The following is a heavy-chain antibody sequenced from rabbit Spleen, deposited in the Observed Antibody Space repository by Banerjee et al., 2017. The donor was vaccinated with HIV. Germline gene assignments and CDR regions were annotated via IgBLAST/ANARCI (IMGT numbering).Heavy chain of an antibody. Sequence: QEQLEESGGDLVQPEGSLTLTCKASGFSLSSDYYICWVRQAPGKGLEWIACIYAGNNGGTYYASWAKGRFTISKPSSTTVTLQMTSLTAADTATYFCARDSYAASGVWNLWGPGTLVTVS. V-gene: IGHV1S45*01. CDR2: IYAGNNGGT. CDR3: ARDSYAASGVWNL. CDR1: GFSLSSDYY. D-gene: IGHD4-2*01. J-gene: IGHJ4*01.